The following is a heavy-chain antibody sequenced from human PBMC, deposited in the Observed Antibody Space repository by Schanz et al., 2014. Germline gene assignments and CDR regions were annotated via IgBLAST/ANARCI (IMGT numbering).Heavy chain of an antibody. V-gene: IGHV3-NL1*01. Sequence: QGQLVESGGGVVQPGKSLRLSCATSGFIFRSFGIHWVRQAPGKGLEWVSAMNESHSTIYYADSVRGRFTISRDNAENTLFLQMNSLRAEDTAVYYCARDHTTESYYSAGPPIDYWGQGTLLTVSS. CDR3: ARDHTTESYYSAGPPIDY. D-gene: IGHD1-26*01. J-gene: IGHJ4*02. CDR2: MNESHSTI. CDR1: GFIFRSFG.